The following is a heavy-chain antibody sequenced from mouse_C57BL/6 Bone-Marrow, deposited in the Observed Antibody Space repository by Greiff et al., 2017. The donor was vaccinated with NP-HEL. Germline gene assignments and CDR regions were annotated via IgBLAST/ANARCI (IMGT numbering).Heavy chain of an antibody. Sequence: QVQLKQSGAELVRPGASVTLSCKASGYTFTDYEMHWVKQTPVHGLEWIGAIDPETGGTAYNQKFKGKAILTADKSSSTAYMELRSLTSEDSAVYYCTRRLVDYYGSSPYYFDYWGQGTTPTVSS. CDR3: TRRLVDYYGSSPYYFDY. V-gene: IGHV1-15*01. J-gene: IGHJ2*01. CDR2: IDPETGGT. CDR1: GYTFTDYE. D-gene: IGHD1-1*01.